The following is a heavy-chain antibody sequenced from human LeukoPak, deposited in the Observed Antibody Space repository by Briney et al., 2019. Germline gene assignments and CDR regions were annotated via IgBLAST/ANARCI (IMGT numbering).Heavy chain of an antibody. D-gene: IGHD4-17*01. CDR2: ISGSGGST. V-gene: IGHV3-23*01. J-gene: IGHJ6*02. CDR3: AKGDGDYVYYGMDV. Sequence: GGSLRLSCAASGFTFSSYAMSWVRQAPGKGREWVSAISGSGGSTYYADSVKGRFTISRDNSKNTLYLQMNSLRAEDTAVYYCAKGDGDYVYYGMDVWGQGTTVTVSS. CDR1: GFTFSSYA.